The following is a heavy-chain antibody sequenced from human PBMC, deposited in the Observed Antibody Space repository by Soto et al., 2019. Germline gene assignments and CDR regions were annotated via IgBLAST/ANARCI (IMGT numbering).Heavy chain of an antibody. CDR1: GYTFTSYG. D-gene: IGHD5-18*01. CDR2: IGAYNGNT. V-gene: IGHV1-18*01. Sequence: GASVKVSCKASGYTFTSYGISWVRQAPGQGLEWMGWIGAYNGNTNYAQKLQGRVTMTTDTSTSTAYMELRSLRSDDTAVYYCARDGGGGYSYGDFDYWGQGTLVTVSS. J-gene: IGHJ4*02. CDR3: ARDGGGGYSYGDFDY.